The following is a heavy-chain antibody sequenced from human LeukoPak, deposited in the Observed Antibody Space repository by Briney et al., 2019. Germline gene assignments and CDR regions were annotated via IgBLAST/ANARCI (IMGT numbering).Heavy chain of an antibody. J-gene: IGHJ4*02. V-gene: IGHV3-23*01. Sequence: GGSLRLSCAASGFTFSSYVMNWVRLAPGKGLEWVSVISTSGGTTYYADSVKGRFTMSRDNSKDTLYLQMNSLRAEDTAVYYCAKTMYTSDWTGGLNYWGQGTLVTVSS. CDR1: GFTFSSYV. D-gene: IGHD6-19*01. CDR2: ISTSGGTT. CDR3: AKTMYTSDWTGGLNY.